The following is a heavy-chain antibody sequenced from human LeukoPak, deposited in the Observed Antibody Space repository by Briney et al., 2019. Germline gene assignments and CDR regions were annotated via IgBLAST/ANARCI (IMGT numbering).Heavy chain of an antibody. V-gene: IGHV1-18*01. J-gene: IGHJ4*02. CDR1: GYTFTHYG. CDR3: ARGIRSPLFDY. CDR2: INTYNGDT. Sequence: AAVKVSCKASGYTFTHYGITWVRQAPGQGLAWMGWINTYNGDTKCAQKLQGRVTMTTDTSTSTAFMELRSLRSDDSAVYYCARGIRSPLFDYWGLGTLVTVSP. D-gene: IGHD3-16*01.